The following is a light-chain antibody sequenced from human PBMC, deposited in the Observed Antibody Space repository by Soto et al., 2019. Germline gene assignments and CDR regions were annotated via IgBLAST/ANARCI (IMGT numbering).Light chain of an antibody. V-gene: IGLV2-23*01. CDR3: CSYAGSSTV. Sequence: QSVLTQPASVSGSPGQSITISCTGTSSDVGSYNLVSWYQQHPGKAPKLMIYEGSKRLSGVSNRFSGSKSGNTASLTISGLQAEYEADYYCCSYAGSSTVFGGGTKLTVL. CDR1: SSDVGSYNL. J-gene: IGLJ2*01. CDR2: EGS.